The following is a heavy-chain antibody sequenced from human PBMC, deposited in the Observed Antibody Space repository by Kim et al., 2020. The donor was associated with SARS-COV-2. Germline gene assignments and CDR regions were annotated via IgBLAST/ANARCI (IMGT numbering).Heavy chain of an antibody. CDR3: ARHLKDQLLYFRY. V-gene: IGHV4-39*01. Sequence: NPALKSRVTISVDTSKNQFSLKLSSVTAADTAVYYCARHLKDQLLYFRYWGQGTLVTVSS. D-gene: IGHD2-2*02. J-gene: IGHJ4*02.